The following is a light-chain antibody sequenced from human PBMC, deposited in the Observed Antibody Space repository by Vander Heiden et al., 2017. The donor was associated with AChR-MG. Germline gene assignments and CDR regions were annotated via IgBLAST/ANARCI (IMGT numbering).Light chain of an antibody. J-gene: IGLJ2*01. CDR3: HVWDTTTDQGV. Sequence: SYVLTQTPSVSVAPGQTARITCGGNDIGSKNVNWYQQKSGQAPVLVVYDDSDGPSGIPDRFSGSNSGNTAALTISRVEAGDEAAYYCHVWDTTTDQGVFGGGTKLTVL. CDR2: DDS. CDR1: DIGSKN. V-gene: IGLV3-21*02.